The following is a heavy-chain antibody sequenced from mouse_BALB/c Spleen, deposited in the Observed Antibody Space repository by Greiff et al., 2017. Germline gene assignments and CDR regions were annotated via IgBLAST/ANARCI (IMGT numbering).Heavy chain of an antibody. V-gene: IGHV14-3*02. CDR1: GFNIKDTY. CDR2: IDPANGNT. CDR3: AREGYYYNHAMDY. Sequence: VQLKESGAELVKPGASVKLSCTASGFNIKDTYMHWVKQRPEQGLEWIGRIDPANGNTKYDPKFQGKATITADTSSNTAYLQLSSLTSEDTAVYYCAREGYYYNHAMDYWGQGTSVTVSS. J-gene: IGHJ4*01. D-gene: IGHD2-12*01.